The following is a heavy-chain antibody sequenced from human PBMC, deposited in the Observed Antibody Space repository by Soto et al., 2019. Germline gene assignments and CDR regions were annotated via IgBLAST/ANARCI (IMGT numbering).Heavy chain of an antibody. Sequence: PRGSLRLSCAASGFTFSSYGMHWVRQAPGKGLEWVAVIWYDGSNKYYADSVKGRFTISRDNSKNTLYLQMNSLRAEDTAVYYCANLRYYSSYYYYMDVWGKGTTVTVSS. CDR3: ANLRYYSSYYYYMDV. CDR2: IWYDGSNK. J-gene: IGHJ6*03. D-gene: IGHD4-4*01. V-gene: IGHV3-33*06. CDR1: GFTFSSYG.